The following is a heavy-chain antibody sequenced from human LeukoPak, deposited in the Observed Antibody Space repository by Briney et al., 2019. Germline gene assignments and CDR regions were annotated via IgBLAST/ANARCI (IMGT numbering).Heavy chain of an antibody. Sequence: SETLSLTCTVSGYSISSGYLWGWMRPPPGKGLEWIGSIYQSETAHYNPSLKSRVTISVDTAKNNVYVKVRSVMAADTAVYYCARAYCVGDCTVLHIYFDNWGQGTLVTVSS. D-gene: IGHD2-21*02. J-gene: IGHJ4*02. CDR3: ARAYCVGDCTVLHIYFDN. CDR2: IYQSETA. V-gene: IGHV4-38-2*02. CDR1: GYSISSGYL.